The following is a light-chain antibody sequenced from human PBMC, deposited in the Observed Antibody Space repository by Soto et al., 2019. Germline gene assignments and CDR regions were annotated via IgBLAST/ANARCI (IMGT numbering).Light chain of an antibody. Sequence: EIVLTQSPATLSLSPGERATLSCRASQSVSSYLAWYQHKPGQAPRLLIYDASNRATGIPARFSGSGSGTDFTLTISRLEPEDFAFYYCLQRYNWPLTFGGGTKVEIK. CDR2: DAS. V-gene: IGKV3-11*01. J-gene: IGKJ4*01. CDR1: QSVSSY. CDR3: LQRYNWPLT.